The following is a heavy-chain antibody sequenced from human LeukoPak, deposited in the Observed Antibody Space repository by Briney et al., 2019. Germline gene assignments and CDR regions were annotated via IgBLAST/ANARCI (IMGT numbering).Heavy chain of an antibody. CDR3: ARHLRGYDWTHFDY. Sequence: SETLSLTCTVSGYSISSGYYWGWIRQPPGKGLEWIGEINHSGRTNYNPSLKSRITISLDTSKNHFSLKLSSVTAADTAVYYCARHLRGYDWTHFDYWGQGTLVSVSS. D-gene: IGHD5-12*01. CDR1: GYSISSGYY. CDR2: INHSGRT. V-gene: IGHV4-38-2*02. J-gene: IGHJ4*02.